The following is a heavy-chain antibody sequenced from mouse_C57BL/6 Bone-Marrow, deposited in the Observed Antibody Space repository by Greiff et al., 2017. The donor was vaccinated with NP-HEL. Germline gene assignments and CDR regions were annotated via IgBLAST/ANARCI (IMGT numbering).Heavy chain of an antibody. D-gene: IGHD5-1*01. CDR1: GYTFTTYP. Sequence: QVHVKQSGAELVKPGASVKMSCKASGYTFTTYPIEWMKQNHGKSLEWIGNFHPYNDDTKYNEKFKGKATLTVEKSSSTVYLELSRLTSDDSAVYYCARRGENSTLYYFDYWGQGTTLTVSS. CDR2: FHPYNDDT. CDR3: ARRGENSTLYYFDY. J-gene: IGHJ2*01. V-gene: IGHV1-47*01.